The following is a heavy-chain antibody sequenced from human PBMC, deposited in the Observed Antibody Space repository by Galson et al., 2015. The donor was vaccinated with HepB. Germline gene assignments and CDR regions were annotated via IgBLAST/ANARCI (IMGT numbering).Heavy chain of an antibody. V-gene: IGHV3-30*18. CDR2: ISYDGSNK. CDR1: GFTFSRYG. CDR3: AKDDSEYCGGNSCQGYFGS. Sequence: SLRLSCAASGFTFSRYGMHWVRQAPGKGLEWLAIISYDGSNKYYADSVKGRFTISRDNSKNTLHLQMNSLRADDTALYYCAKDDSEYCGGNSCQGYFGSWGQGTLVTVSS. J-gene: IGHJ4*02. D-gene: IGHD2-21*01.